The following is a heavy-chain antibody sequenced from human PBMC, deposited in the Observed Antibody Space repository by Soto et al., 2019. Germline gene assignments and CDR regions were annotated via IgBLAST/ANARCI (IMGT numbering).Heavy chain of an antibody. J-gene: IGHJ6*02. Sequence: QVQLVQSGTEVKKPGASVKVSCKASGYTFTSYDINWVRQATGQGLEWMGWMNPNSGNTGYAQKFQGRVTMPRNTSISTAYMELSSLKSEDTAVYYCARERTGTTSMDVWGQGTTVTVSS. CDR2: MNPNSGNT. V-gene: IGHV1-8*01. CDR1: GYTFTSYD. D-gene: IGHD1-1*01. CDR3: ARERTGTTSMDV.